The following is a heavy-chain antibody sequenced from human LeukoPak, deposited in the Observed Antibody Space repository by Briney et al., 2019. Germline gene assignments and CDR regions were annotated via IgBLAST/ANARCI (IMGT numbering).Heavy chain of an antibody. J-gene: IGHJ5*02. D-gene: IGHD2-2*01. CDR1: GFTFSSYW. Sequence: GGSLRLSCAASGFTFSSYWMSWVRQAPGKRLEWVANIKQDGSEKYYVDSVKGRFTISRDNAKNSLYLQMNSLRAEDTAVYYCARDRQDIVVVPAAKSFDPWGQGTLVTVSS. CDR2: IKQDGSEK. V-gene: IGHV3-7*01. CDR3: ARDRQDIVVVPAAKSFDP.